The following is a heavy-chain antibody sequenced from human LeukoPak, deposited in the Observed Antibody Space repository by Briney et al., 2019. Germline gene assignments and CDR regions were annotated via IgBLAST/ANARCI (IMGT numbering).Heavy chain of an antibody. CDR3: ARAGGGRPFDP. CDR2: IYPNGNT. D-gene: IGHD3-16*01. V-gene: IGHV3-66*01. J-gene: IGHJ5*02. CDR1: GFTVSSNY. Sequence: GGSLRLSCAAPGFTVSSNYMNWVRQAPGKGLEWVSMIYPNGNTFYTDSVKGRFTISRDNSKNTLDLQMSSLRAEDTAVYYCARAGGGRPFDPWGQGTLVTVSS.